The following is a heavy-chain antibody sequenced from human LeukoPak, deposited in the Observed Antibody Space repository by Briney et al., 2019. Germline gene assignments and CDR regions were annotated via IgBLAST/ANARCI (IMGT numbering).Heavy chain of an antibody. V-gene: IGHV1-2*02. CDR3: ASGLAAAAPFDY. J-gene: IGHJ4*02. CDR2: ISPNSGGT. Sequence: ASVKVSCKASGYTFNGYHIHWVRQAPGQGLEWMGWISPNSGGTNYAQNFQGRVTMTRDTSISTASMELSSLRSEDTAVYYCASGLAAAAPFDYWGQGTLVTVSS. CDR1: GYTFNGYH. D-gene: IGHD6-13*01.